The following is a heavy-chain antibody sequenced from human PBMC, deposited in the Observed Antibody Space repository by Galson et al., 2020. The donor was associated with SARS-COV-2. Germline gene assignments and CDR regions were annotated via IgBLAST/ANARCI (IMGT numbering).Heavy chain of an antibody. Sequence: ASVKVSCKDSGYTFTGYYMHWVRQAPGQGIEWMGWINPNSGGTNYAQKFQGRVTMTRDTSISIAYMELSRLRSDDTAVYYCARDGTAMVTNGFDIWGQGTMVTVSS. CDR2: INPNSGGT. J-gene: IGHJ3*02. D-gene: IGHD5-18*01. V-gene: IGHV1-2*02. CDR1: GYTFTGYY. CDR3: ARDGTAMVTNGFDI.